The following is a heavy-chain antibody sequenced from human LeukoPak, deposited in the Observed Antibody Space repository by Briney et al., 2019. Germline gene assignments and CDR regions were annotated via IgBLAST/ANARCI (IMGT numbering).Heavy chain of an antibody. J-gene: IGHJ4*02. CDR3: ARTSDWNDGSGYYFDY. CDR1: GFSLSTSGMC. D-gene: IGHD1-1*01. V-gene: IGHV2-70*01. CDR2: IDWDDDK. Sequence: SGPALVKPTQTLTLTCTFSGFSLSTSGMCVSWIRQPPGKALGWLALIDWDDDKYYSTSLKTRLTISKDTSKNQVVLTMTNMDPVDTATYYCARTSDWNDGSGYYFDYWGQGTLVTVSS.